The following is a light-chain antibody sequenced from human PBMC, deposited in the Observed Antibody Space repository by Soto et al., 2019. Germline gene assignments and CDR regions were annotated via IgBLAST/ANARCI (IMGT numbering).Light chain of an antibody. CDR2: SAS. CDR3: QQGHNWPLT. CDR1: QSISSE. Sequence: EIVMTQSPATLSVSPGERATLSCRASQSISSELAWYQQKPGQPPRLLIYSASTRATGVPARFTGSGSGSEFTLTISGLQSEDFAVYYCQQGHNWPLTVGQRTRLEI. J-gene: IGKJ2*01. V-gene: IGKV3-15*01.